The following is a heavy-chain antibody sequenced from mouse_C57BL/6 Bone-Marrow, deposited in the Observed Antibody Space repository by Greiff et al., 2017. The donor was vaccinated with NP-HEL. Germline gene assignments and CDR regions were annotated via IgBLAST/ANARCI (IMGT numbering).Heavy chain of an antibody. CDR1: GFTFSDFY. CDR2: SRNKANDYTT. D-gene: IGHD1-1*01. Sequence: EVKVVESGGGLVQSGRSLRLSCATSGFTFSDFYMEWVRQAPGKGLEWIAASRNKANDYTTEYSASVKGRFIVSRDTSQSILYLQMNALRAEDTAIYYCARDADYCGSSDWYFDVWGTGTTVTVSS. J-gene: IGHJ1*03. CDR3: ARDADYCGSSDWYFDV. V-gene: IGHV7-1*01.